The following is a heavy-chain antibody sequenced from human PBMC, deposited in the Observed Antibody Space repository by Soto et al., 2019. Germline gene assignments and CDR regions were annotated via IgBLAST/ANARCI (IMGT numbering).Heavy chain of an antibody. CDR1: GFTFSNAW. V-gene: IGHV3-15*07. CDR2: IKSKTDGGTT. CDR3: TIDTSTLQGDYYDSSGYYYSSH. D-gene: IGHD3-22*01. J-gene: IGHJ4*02. Sequence: GGSLRLSCAASGFTFSNAWMNWVRQAPGKGLEWVGRIKSKTDGGTTDYAAPVKGRFTISRDDSKNTLYLQMNSLKTEDTAVYYCTIDTSTLQGDYYDSSGYYYSSHWGQGTLVTVSS.